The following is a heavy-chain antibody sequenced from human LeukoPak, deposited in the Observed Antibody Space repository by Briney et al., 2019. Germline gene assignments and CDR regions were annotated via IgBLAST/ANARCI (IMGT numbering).Heavy chain of an antibody. V-gene: IGHV1-69*13. D-gene: IGHD6-13*01. CDR3: ARGGSSSWNPQYYYYGMDV. J-gene: IGHJ6*02. Sequence: SVKVSCKASGGTFSSYAISWVRQAPGQGLEWMGGIIPIFGTANYAQKFQGRVTITADESTSTAYMELSSLRSEDTAAYYCARGGSSSWNPQYYYYGMDVWGQGTTVTVSS. CDR2: IIPIFGTA. CDR1: GGTFSSYA.